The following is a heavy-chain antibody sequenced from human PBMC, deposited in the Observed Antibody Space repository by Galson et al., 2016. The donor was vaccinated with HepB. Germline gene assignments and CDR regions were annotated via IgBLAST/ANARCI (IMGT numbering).Heavy chain of an antibody. CDR3: ARIGGYCSTLSCSYFDF. J-gene: IGHJ4*02. V-gene: IGHV1-46*01. Sequence: SVKVSCKASGYMFTNYCLHWVRQAPGQGLEWIGEINPSGGTTSFAQNFQGRVTMTRDTSTNTIYMELSSLRSEDTAVYYCARIGGYCSTLSCSYFDFWGQGTLVTVSS. D-gene: IGHD2-2*01. CDR1: GYMFTNYC. CDR2: INPSGGTT.